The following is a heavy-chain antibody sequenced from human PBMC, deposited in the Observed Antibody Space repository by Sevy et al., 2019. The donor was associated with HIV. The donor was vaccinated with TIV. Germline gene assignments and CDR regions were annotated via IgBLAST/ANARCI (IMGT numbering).Heavy chain of an antibody. D-gene: IGHD3-10*01. CDR3: TTDPSPRSMVRGVIIAGDAFGI. Sequence: GGSLRLSCAASGFTFSNAWMSWVRQAPGKGLEWVGRIKSKTDGGTTDYAAPVKGRFTISRDDSKNTLYLQMNSLKTEDTAVYYCTTDPSPRSMVRGVIIAGDAFGIWGQGTMVTVSS. CDR1: GFTFSNAW. J-gene: IGHJ3*02. V-gene: IGHV3-15*01. CDR2: IKSKTDGGTT.